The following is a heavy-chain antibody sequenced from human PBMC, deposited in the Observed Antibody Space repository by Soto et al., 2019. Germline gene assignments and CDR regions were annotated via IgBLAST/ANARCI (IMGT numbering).Heavy chain of an antibody. J-gene: IGHJ3*02. D-gene: IGHD3-22*01. Sequence: NPGGSLRLSCAASGFTFSSYSMNWFRQAPGKGLEWVSSISSSSSYIYYADSVKGRFTISRDNAKNSLYLQMNSLRAGDTAVYYCARAYDSSLQDAFDIWGQGTMVTVSS. CDR2: ISSSSSYI. CDR3: ARAYDSSLQDAFDI. CDR1: GFTFSSYS. V-gene: IGHV3-21*01.